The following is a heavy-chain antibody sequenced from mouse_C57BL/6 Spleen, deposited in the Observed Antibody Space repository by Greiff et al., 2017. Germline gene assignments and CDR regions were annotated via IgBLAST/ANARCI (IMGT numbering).Heavy chain of an antibody. CDR1: GYTFTSYW. D-gene: IGHD1-1*01. Sequence: QVHVKQPGAELVKPGASVKLSCKASGYTFTSYWMHWVKQRPGRGLEWIGRIDPNSGGTKYNEKFKSKATLTVDKPSSTAYMQLSSLTSEDSAVYYCARDYYGSSDWYFDVWGTGTTVTVSS. J-gene: IGHJ1*03. V-gene: IGHV1-72*01. CDR3: ARDYYGSSDWYFDV. CDR2: IDPNSGGT.